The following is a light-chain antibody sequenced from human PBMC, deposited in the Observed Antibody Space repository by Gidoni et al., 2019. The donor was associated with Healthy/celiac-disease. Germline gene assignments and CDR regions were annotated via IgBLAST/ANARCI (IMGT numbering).Light chain of an antibody. CDR1: QSVSSY. V-gene: IGKV3-11*01. CDR3: QQRSNWQLT. Sequence: ESVWTQSPATLSLSPGERATLSCRASQSVSSYLAWYQQKPGQAPRLLIYDASNRATGIPARFSGSGSGTDFTLTISSLEPEDFAVYYCQQRSNWQLTFGGGTKVEIK. J-gene: IGKJ4*01. CDR2: DAS.